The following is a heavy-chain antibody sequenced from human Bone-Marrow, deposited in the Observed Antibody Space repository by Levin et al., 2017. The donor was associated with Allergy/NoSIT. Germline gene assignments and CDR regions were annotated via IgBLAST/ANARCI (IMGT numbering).Heavy chain of an antibody. V-gene: IGHV2-70*04. Sequence: SGPTLVKSTQTLTLICTFSGFSLSTSGMRVSWIRQSPGKALEWLARIDWDDEKFYRTSLKSRLSISKDHSRNQVGLKVTNRGPVDTATYYYARMSLTGTLDSWGQGTLITVSS. CDR1: GFSLSTSGMR. J-gene: IGHJ5*01. D-gene: IGHD1/OR15-1a*01. CDR3: ARMSLTGTLDS. CDR2: IDWDDEK.